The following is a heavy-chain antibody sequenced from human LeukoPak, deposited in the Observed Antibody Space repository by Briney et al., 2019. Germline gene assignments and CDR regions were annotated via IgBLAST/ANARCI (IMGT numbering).Heavy chain of an antibody. CDR3: AKAQVPAATDYNWFDP. CDR1: GFTFSSYG. CDR2: IRYDGSNK. Sequence: PGGSLRLSCAASGFTFSSYGMHWVRQAPGKGLEWVAFIRYDGSNKYYADSVKGRFTISRDNSKNTLYLQMNSLRAEDTAAYYCAKAQVPAATDYNWFDPWGQGTLVTVSS. V-gene: IGHV3-30*02. D-gene: IGHD2-2*01. J-gene: IGHJ5*02.